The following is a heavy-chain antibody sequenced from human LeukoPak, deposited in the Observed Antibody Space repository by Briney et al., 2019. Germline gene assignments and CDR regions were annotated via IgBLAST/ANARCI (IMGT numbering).Heavy chain of an antibody. V-gene: IGHV3-7*01. D-gene: IGHD6-19*01. CDR1: GFTFSHYW. J-gene: IGHJ4*02. CDR3: ARIGWPSNGGWYFGQ. Sequence: GGSLRLSCAGSGFTFSHYWMSWVHQAPGKGLEWVANIRQDGSARSYVDSVKGRFTISRDSAKDSLFLQLDSLRADDTAVYYCARIGWPSNGGWYFGQWGQGTLVTVSS. CDR2: IRQDGSAR.